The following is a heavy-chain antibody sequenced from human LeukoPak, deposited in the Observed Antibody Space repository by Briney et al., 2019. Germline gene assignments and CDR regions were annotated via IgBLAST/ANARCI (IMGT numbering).Heavy chain of an antibody. CDR2: INHSGST. J-gene: IGHJ4*02. V-gene: IGHV4-34*01. CDR3: ARVSKYSSSWFDYFDY. D-gene: IGHD6-13*01. CDR1: GGSFSGYY. Sequence: SETLSLTCAVYGGSFSGYYWSWIRQPPGKGLEWIGEINHSGSTNYNPSLKSRVTISVDTSKNQFSLKLSSVTAADTAVYYCARVSKYSSSWFDYFDYWGQGTLVTVSS.